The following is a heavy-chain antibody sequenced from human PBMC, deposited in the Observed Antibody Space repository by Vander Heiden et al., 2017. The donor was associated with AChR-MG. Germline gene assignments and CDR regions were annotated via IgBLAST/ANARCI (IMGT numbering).Heavy chain of an antibody. CDR3: ATQTSPAARKYYYYYYGMDV. D-gene: IGHD6-6*01. Sequence: QVQLQESGPGLVKPSETLSLTCTVSGGSVSSGRYYWSWIRQPPGKGLEWIGYIYYSGSTNYNPSLKSRVTISVDTSKNQFSLKLSSVTAADTAVYYCATQTSPAARKYYYYYYGMDVWGQGTTVTVSS. J-gene: IGHJ6*02. V-gene: IGHV4-61*01. CDR1: GGSVSSGRYY. CDR2: IYYSGST.